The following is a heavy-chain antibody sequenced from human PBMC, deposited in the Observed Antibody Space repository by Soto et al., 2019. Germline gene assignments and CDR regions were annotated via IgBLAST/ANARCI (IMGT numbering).Heavy chain of an antibody. Sequence: ASVKVSCKASGYTFTSYYMHWVRQAPGQGLEWMGIINPSGGSTSYAQKFQGRVTMTRDTSTSTVYMELSSLRSEDTAVYYCARDIRPAAGTPGFDYWGQGTLVTVSS. V-gene: IGHV1-46*01. D-gene: IGHD6-13*01. J-gene: IGHJ4*02. CDR2: INPSGGST. CDR1: GYTFTSYY. CDR3: ARDIRPAAGTPGFDY.